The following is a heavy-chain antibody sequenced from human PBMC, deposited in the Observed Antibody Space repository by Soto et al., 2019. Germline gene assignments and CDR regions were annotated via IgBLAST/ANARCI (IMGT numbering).Heavy chain of an antibody. CDR1: GYTFTGYY. CDR3: ARDPTIRDYYGMDV. Sequence: ASVKVSCKASGYTFTGYYMHWVRQAPGQGLEWMGWINPNSGCTNYAQKFQGRVTMTRDTSISTAYMELSRLRSDDTAVYYCARDPTIRDYYGMDVWGQGTTVTVSS. V-gene: IGHV1-2*02. CDR2: INPNSGCT. J-gene: IGHJ6*02. D-gene: IGHD3-3*01.